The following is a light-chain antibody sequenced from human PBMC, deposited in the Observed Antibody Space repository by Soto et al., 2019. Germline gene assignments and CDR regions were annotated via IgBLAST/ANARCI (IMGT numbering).Light chain of an antibody. CDR1: QTVNSKY. CDR2: GAS. Sequence: EIVLTQSPGTLSLSPGERATLSCRASQTVNSKYLAWYQQKPGQAPRLLIYGASSRATGIPDRFSGSGSETDFTLTISRLEPEDFVVYSCQQYGSSPLTFGGGTKVEIK. J-gene: IGKJ4*01. V-gene: IGKV3-20*01. CDR3: QQYGSSPLT.